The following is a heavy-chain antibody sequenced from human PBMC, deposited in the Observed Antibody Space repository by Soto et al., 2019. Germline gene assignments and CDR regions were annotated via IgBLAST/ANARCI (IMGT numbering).Heavy chain of an antibody. CDR2: ISGTGRYM. V-gene: IGHV3-21*01. D-gene: IGHD2-21*01. CDR1: GFTFSTYS. Sequence: EVHLVESGGGLGKPGGSLRLSCAASGFTFSTYSMQWVRQAPGKGLEWVSLISGTGRYMYYADSVKGRFTISRDNADNSLYLQMNSLRPEDTAVYYCARVGGGVVVVAGVNRGYYWGQGTLVTVSS. J-gene: IGHJ4*02. CDR3: ARVGGGVVVVAGVNRGYY.